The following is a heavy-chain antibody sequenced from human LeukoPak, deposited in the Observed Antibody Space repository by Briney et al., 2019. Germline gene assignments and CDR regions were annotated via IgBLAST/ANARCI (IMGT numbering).Heavy chain of an antibody. Sequence: ASVKVSCKASGYTFTSYYMHWVRQAPGQGPEWMGIINPSGGSTSYAQKFQGRVTMTRDTSTSTVYMELSSLRSEDTAVYYCARDHYDSSGYYYGSVWFDPWGQGTLVTVSS. CDR2: INPSGGST. D-gene: IGHD3-22*01. V-gene: IGHV1-46*01. CDR3: ARDHYDSSGYYYGSVWFDP. CDR1: GYTFTSYY. J-gene: IGHJ5*02.